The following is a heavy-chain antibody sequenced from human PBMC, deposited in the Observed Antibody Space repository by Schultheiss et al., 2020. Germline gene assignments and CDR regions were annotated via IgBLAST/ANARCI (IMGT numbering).Heavy chain of an antibody. CDR1: GGSISSYY. J-gene: IGHJ5*02. D-gene: IGHD3-9*01. V-gene: IGHV4-59*01. CDR2: IYYSGST. Sequence: SETLSLTCTVSGGSISSYYWSWIRQPPGKGLEWIGYIYYSGSTNYNPSLKSRVTISVDTSKNQFSLKLSSVTAADTAVYYCARGVTIRNWFDPWGQGTLVTVSS. CDR3: ARGVTIRNWFDP.